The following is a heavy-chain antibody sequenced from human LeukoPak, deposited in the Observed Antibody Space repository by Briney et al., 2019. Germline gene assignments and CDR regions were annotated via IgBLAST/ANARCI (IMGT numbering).Heavy chain of an antibody. CDR3: ARGRSYYDILTGYYRYYYYMDV. CDR1: GYTFTGYY. Sequence: GASVKVSCKASGYTFTGYYMHWVRQAPGQGLEWMGWMNPNSGNTGYAQKFQGRVTMTRNTSISTAYMELSSLRSEDTAVYYCARGRSYYDILTGYYRYYYYMDVWGKGTTVTISS. D-gene: IGHD3-9*01. V-gene: IGHV1-8*02. CDR2: MNPNSGNT. J-gene: IGHJ6*03.